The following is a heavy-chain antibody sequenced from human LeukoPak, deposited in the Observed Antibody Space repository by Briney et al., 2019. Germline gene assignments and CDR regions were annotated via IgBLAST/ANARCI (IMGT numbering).Heavy chain of an antibody. CDR2: INPIFGTA. CDR1: GGTFSSYA. V-gene: IGHV1-69*01. CDR3: ARMSDFWSGNWFDP. Sequence: SVKVSCKASGGTFSSYAISWVRQAPGQGLEWMGGINPIFGTANYAQKFQGRVTITADESTSTAYMELSSLRSEDTAVYYCARMSDFWSGNWFDPWGQGTLVTVSS. J-gene: IGHJ5*02. D-gene: IGHD3-3*01.